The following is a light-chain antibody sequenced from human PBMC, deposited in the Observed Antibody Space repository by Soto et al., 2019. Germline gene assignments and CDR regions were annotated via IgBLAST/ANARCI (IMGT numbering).Light chain of an antibody. Sequence: QSALTQPASVSGCPGQSITISCTGTSSHVGGYNYVSWYQQHPGKAPKLMIYDVSNRPSGVSNRFSGSKSGNTASLTISGLQAEDEADYYCSSYTSSSTYVVFGGGTKLTVL. CDR1: SSHVGGYNY. CDR2: DVS. CDR3: SSYTSSSTYVV. J-gene: IGLJ2*01. V-gene: IGLV2-14*01.